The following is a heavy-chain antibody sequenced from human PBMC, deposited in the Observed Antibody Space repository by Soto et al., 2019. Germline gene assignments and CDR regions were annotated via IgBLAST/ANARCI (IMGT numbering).Heavy chain of an antibody. CDR3: AKAAYSGSYSYYGMDV. V-gene: IGHV3-9*01. Sequence: GGSLRLSCAASGFTFDDYAMHWVRQAPGKGLEWVSGISWNSGSIGYADSVKGRFTISRDNAKNSLYLQMNSLRAEDTALYYCAKAAYSGSYSYYGMDVRGQGTTVTVSS. J-gene: IGHJ6*02. CDR1: GFTFDDYA. CDR2: ISWNSGSI. D-gene: IGHD1-26*01.